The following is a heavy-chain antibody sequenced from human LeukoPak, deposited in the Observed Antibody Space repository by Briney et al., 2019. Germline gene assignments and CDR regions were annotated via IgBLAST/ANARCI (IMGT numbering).Heavy chain of an antibody. Sequence: GGSLRLSCAASGFTFSSYAMSWVRQAPGKGLEWVSAISGSGGSTYYADSVKGRFTISRDNSKYTLYLQMNSLRAEDTAVYYCARLGGYKYYFDYWGQGTLVTVSS. J-gene: IGHJ4*02. CDR3: ARLGGYKYYFDY. CDR1: GFTFSSYA. D-gene: IGHD5-24*01. CDR2: ISGSGGST. V-gene: IGHV3-23*01.